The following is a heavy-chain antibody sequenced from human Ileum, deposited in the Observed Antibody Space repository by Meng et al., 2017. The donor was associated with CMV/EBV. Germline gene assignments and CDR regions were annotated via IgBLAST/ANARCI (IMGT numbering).Heavy chain of an antibody. V-gene: IGHV4-4*07. Sequence: VQLQASGPGLVKPPETLSLTCGVSGDSISSYHWGWIRQPAGKGLEWIGRIYTSGSSSYNPSLKSRVTMSVDKSKNQVSLKLTSVTAADTAVYYCARDVRLVGHFDYWGQGTLVTVSS. J-gene: IGHJ4*02. D-gene: IGHD2-15*01. CDR3: ARDVRLVGHFDY. CDR2: IYTSGSS. CDR1: GDSISSYH.